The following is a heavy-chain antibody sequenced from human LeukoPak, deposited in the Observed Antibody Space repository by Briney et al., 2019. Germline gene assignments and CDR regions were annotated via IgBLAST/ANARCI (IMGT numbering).Heavy chain of an antibody. J-gene: IGHJ4*02. CDR3: ASSYGDYLSIGY. CDR2: IIPIFGTA. D-gene: IGHD4-17*01. CDR1: GGTFSSYA. V-gene: IGHV1-69*13. Sequence: ASVNVSCKASGGTFSSYAISWVRQAPGQGLEWMGGIIPIFGTANYAQKFQGRVTITADESTSTAYMELSSLRSEDTAVYYCASSYGDYLSIGYWGQGTLVTVSS.